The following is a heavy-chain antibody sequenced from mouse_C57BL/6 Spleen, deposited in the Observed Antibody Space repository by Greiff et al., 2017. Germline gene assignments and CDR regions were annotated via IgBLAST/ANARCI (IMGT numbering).Heavy chain of an antibody. D-gene: IGHD2-14*01. CDR2: ISYDGSN. Sequence: VQLKESGPGLVKPSQSLSLTCSVTGYSITSGYYWNWIRQFPGNKLEWIGYISYDGSNNYNPSLINRISITRDTSKNQFFLKLNTVTTEDTATYYCARDHYRDFDYWGQGTTLTVSS. CDR1: GYSITSGYY. V-gene: IGHV3-6*01. CDR3: ARDHYRDFDY. J-gene: IGHJ2*01.